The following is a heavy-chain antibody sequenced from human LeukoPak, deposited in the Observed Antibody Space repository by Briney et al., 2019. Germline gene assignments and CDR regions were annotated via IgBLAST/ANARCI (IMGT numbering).Heavy chain of an antibody. V-gene: IGHV3-23*01. CDR2: ISGSGGST. CDR3: AKTVGWLPSWYYGMDV. CDR1: GFTFSSYA. Sequence: GGSLRLSCAASGFTFSSYAMSWVRQAPGKGLEWVSAISGSGGSTYYADSVKGRFTISRDNSKNTLYLQMNSLRAEDTAVYYCAKTVGWLPSWYYGMDVWGQGTTVTVSS. J-gene: IGHJ6*02. D-gene: IGHD3-22*01.